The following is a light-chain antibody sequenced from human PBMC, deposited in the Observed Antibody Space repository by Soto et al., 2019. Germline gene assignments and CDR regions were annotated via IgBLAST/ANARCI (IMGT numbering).Light chain of an antibody. CDR2: WAS. Sequence: DIVMTQSPDSLAVSLGERATINCKSSQSVLYSSNNKNYLAWYQQKPGQPPKLLIYWASTRGSGVPDRLSGSGSGTDFTLTISSLKAEDVAVYYCQQYYSTPWTFGQGTKVEIK. CDR3: QQYYSTPWT. V-gene: IGKV4-1*01. CDR1: QSVLYSSNNKNY. J-gene: IGKJ1*01.